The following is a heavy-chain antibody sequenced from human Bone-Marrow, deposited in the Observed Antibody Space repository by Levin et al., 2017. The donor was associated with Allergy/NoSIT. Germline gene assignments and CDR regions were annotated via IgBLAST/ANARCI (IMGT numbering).Heavy chain of an antibody. CDR2: IKTESEGGTT. J-gene: IGHJ4*02. Sequence: GESLKISCEASGFTFSDAWMTWVRQAPGKGLEWVGRIKTESEGGTTDYAASVKGRFTISRDDSKNTVSLQMNSLKTEGTAVYFCSTLPLSWGQGTLVTVSS. D-gene: IGHD5/OR15-5a*01. CDR1: GFTFSDAW. V-gene: IGHV3-15*01. CDR3: STLPLS.